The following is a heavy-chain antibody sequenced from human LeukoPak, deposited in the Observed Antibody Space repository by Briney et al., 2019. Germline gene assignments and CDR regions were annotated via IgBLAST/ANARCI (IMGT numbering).Heavy chain of an antibody. CDR3: ARGLSGSYDAYFDY. CDR2: INPNSGGT. J-gene: IGHJ4*02. Sequence: ASVKVSCKASGYTFTGYYMHWVRQAPGQGLEWMGWINPNSGGTNYAQKFQGWVTMTRDTSISTAYMELSRLRSDDTAVYYCARGLSGSYDAYFDYWGQGTLVTVSS. D-gene: IGHD3-10*01. V-gene: IGHV1-2*04. CDR1: GYTFTGYY.